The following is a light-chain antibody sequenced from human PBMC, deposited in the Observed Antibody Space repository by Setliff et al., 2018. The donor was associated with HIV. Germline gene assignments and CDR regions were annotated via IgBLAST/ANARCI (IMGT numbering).Light chain of an antibody. Sequence: DIVMTQSPLSLPVTPGEPASISCRSSQSLLYSNGYNYLDWYLQKPGQSPQLLIYLGSNRASGVPDRFSGSGLGTDFTLKISRVEAEDVGVYYCMQALQTPYTFGQGTRLEIK. CDR1: QSLLYSNGYNY. CDR2: LGS. V-gene: IGKV2-28*01. J-gene: IGKJ5*01. CDR3: MQALQTPYT.